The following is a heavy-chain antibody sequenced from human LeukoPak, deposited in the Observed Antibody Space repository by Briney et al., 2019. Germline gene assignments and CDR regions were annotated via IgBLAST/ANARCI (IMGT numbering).Heavy chain of an antibody. J-gene: IGHJ6*02. CDR2: IIPIFGTA. V-gene: IGHV1-69*13. Sequence: SVKVSCKASGGTFSSYAISRVRQAPGQGLEWMGGIIPIFGTANYAQKFQGRVTITADESTSTAYMELSSLRSEDTAVYYCASPYDILTGGGYYCGMDVWGQGTTVTVSS. CDR3: ASPYDILTGGGYYCGMDV. CDR1: GGTFSSYA. D-gene: IGHD3-9*01.